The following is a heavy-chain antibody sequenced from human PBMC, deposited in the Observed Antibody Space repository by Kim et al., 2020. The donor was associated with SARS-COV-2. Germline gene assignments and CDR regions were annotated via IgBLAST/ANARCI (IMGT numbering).Heavy chain of an antibody. CDR3: ARRSHIVVVIFDY. CDR1: GGSISSSSYY. Sequence: SETLSLTCTVSGGSISSSSYYWGWMRRGRGKGLEWIGSIYYSGSTYYNPSLKSRVTISVDTSKNQFSLKLSSVTAADTAVYYCARRSHIVVVIFDYWGQGTLVTVSS. V-gene: IGHV4-39*01. D-gene: IGHD2-21*01. CDR2: IYYSGST. J-gene: IGHJ4*02.